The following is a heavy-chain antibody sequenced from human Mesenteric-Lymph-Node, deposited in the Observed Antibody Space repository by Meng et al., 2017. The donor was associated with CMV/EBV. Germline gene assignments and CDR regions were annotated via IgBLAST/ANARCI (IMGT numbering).Heavy chain of an antibody. Sequence: GGSLRLSCVASGFTFTSYSLNWVRQAPGKGLEWVSSINSNSVYIYYADSVKGRFTISRDNAKNSLYLKMNSLKAEDTAVYYCTRGARDYGDPVYAFDMWGQGTMVTVSS. CDR3: TRGARDYGDPVYAFDM. CDR2: INSNSVYI. V-gene: IGHV3-21*01. D-gene: IGHD4-17*01. J-gene: IGHJ3*02. CDR1: GFTFTSYS.